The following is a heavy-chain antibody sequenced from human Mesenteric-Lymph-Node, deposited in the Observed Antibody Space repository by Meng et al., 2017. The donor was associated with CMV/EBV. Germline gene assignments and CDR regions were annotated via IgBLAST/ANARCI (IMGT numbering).Heavy chain of an antibody. J-gene: IGHJ5*02. CDR3: ARHLYYYDSGAYYSLNWFDP. V-gene: IGHV1-18*01. CDR1: TGYG. CDR2: ISGYTGDT. Sequence: TGYGIIWVRQAPGQGLEWMGWISGYTGDTTYAQELQGRVTMTTDTSTSTAYMELRSLRSDDTAVYYCARHLYYYDSGAYYSLNWFDPWGQGTLVTVSS. D-gene: IGHD3-22*01.